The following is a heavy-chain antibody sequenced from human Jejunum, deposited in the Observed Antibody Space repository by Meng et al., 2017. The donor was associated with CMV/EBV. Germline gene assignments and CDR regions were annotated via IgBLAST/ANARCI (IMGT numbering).Heavy chain of an antibody. V-gene: IGHV3-73*01. CDR3: TRHSIVVVPAAGFDP. CDR1: FTGYW. J-gene: IGHJ5*02. D-gene: IGHD2-2*01. CDR2: IRSKTYSSAT. Sequence: FTGYWMTWVRQAPGKGLEWVGRIRSKTYSSATAYAASVKGRFIISRDDSKNTAYLQMNSLKTEDTAVYYCTRHSIVVVPAAGFDPWGQGTRVTVSS.